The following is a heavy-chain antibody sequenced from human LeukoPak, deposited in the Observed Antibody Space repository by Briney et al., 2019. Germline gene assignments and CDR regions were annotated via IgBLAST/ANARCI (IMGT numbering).Heavy chain of an antibody. Sequence: ASVKVSCKASGYTFTSYGISWVRQAPGQGLESMGWISAYNGNTNYAQKLQGRVTMTTDTSTSTAYMELRSLRSDDTAVYYCARDIVVVVAAYYYYGMDVWGQGTTVTVSS. CDR3: ARDIVVVVAAYYYYGMDV. J-gene: IGHJ6*02. V-gene: IGHV1-18*01. CDR1: GYTFTSYG. D-gene: IGHD2-15*01. CDR2: ISAYNGNT.